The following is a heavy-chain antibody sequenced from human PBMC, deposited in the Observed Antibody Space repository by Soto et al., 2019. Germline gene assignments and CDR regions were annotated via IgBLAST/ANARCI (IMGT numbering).Heavy chain of an antibody. Sequence: QVQLVESGGGVVQPGRSLRLSCAASGFTFSSYGMHWVRQAPGKGLEWVAVISYDGSNKYYADSVKGRFTISRDNSKNTLYLQMNSLRAEDTAVYYCAKGSQWFGELLMDYWGQGTLVTVSS. V-gene: IGHV3-30*18. CDR2: ISYDGSNK. D-gene: IGHD3-10*01. J-gene: IGHJ4*02. CDR3: AKGSQWFGELLMDY. CDR1: GFTFSSYG.